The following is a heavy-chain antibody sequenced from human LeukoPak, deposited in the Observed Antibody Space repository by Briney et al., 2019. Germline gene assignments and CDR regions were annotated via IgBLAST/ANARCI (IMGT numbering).Heavy chain of an antibody. CDR1: GYTFTAYH. CDR3: ARAFIAVAHRDYYYYYMDV. Sequence: ASVKVSCKASGYTFTAYHMYWVRQAPGQGLEWMGWVDPDSGGTNYAQKFQGRVTIAADESTSTAYMELSSLRSEDTAVYYCARAFIAVAHRDYYYYYMDVWGKGTTVTVSS. D-gene: IGHD6-19*01. V-gene: IGHV1-2*02. J-gene: IGHJ6*03. CDR2: VDPDSGGT.